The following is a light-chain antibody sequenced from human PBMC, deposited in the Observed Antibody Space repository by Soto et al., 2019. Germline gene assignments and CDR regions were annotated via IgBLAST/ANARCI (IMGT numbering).Light chain of an antibody. V-gene: IGKV1-33*01. J-gene: IGKJ5*01. Sequence: DIQMTQSPSSLSASVGDRVTITCQASQDINNFVNWYQQKPGKAPKLLIYDASTLKTGVPSRFSGSGSGTDFRFTISSLQPEDFATYYCQQSDDLPTFGQGTQLDIK. CDR2: DAS. CDR1: QDINNF. CDR3: QQSDDLPT.